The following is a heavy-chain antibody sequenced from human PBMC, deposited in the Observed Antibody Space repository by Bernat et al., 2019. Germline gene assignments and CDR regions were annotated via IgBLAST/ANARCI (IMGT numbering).Heavy chain of an antibody. D-gene: IGHD2-15*01. CDR1: GFTFSSYA. J-gene: IGHJ4*02. Sequence: EVQLLESGGGLVQPGGSLRLSCAASGFTFSSYAMSWVRQAPGKGLEWVSAISGSGGSTYYADSVKGRFTISRDNSKHTLYLQMNSLRAEDTAVYYCAKSDICSGGSCYSSFDYWGQGTLVTVSS. V-gene: IGHV3-23*01. CDR2: ISGSGGST. CDR3: AKSDICSGGSCYSSFDY.